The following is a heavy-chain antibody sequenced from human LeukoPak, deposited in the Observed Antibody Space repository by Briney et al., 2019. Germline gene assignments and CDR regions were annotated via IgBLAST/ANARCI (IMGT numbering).Heavy chain of an antibody. V-gene: IGHV3-53*01. D-gene: IGHD6-13*01. CDR2: IYGASST. Sequence: PGGSLRLSCAASGFSVSSNHMSWVRQAPGKGLEWGSVIYGASSTSYADSVNGRFTISRDNSKNTLYLQMNSLRAEDTAVYYCARGGIGAAGDFEYWGQGTLVTVSS. CDR3: ARGGIGAAGDFEY. CDR1: GFSVSSNH. J-gene: IGHJ4*02.